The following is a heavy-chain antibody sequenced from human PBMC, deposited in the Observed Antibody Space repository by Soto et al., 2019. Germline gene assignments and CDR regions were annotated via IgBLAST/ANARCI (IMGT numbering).Heavy chain of an antibody. D-gene: IGHD1-26*01. J-gene: IGHJ4*02. CDR3: AKEEEEKWSPRESHFDY. CDR1: GFTFSSYG. CDR2: ISYDGSNK. Sequence: GGSLRLSCAASGFTFSSYGMHWVRQAPGKGLEWVAVISYDGSNKYYADSVKGRFTISRDNSKNTLYLQMNSLRAEDTAVYYCAKEEEEKWSPRESHFDYWGQGTLVTISS. V-gene: IGHV3-30*18.